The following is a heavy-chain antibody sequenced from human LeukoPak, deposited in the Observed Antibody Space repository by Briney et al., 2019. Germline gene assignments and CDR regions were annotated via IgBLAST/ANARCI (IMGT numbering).Heavy chain of an antibody. D-gene: IGHD1-1*01. Sequence: GGSLRLSCAASGFTVSSNYMSWVRQAPGKGLEWVSVIYSGGSTYYADSVKGRFTISRDNSKNTPYLQMNSLRAEDTAVYYCASGTPNYYYYYMDVWGKGTTVTVSS. CDR2: IYSGGST. V-gene: IGHV3-66*02. CDR1: GFTVSSNY. J-gene: IGHJ6*03. CDR3: ASGTPNYYYYYMDV.